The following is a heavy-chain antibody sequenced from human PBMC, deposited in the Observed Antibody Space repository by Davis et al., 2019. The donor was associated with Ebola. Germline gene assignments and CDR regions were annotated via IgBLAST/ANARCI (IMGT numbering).Heavy chain of an antibody. V-gene: IGHV3-30*18. CDR2: ISYDGSNK. CDR1: GFTFSSYG. D-gene: IGHD4-17*01. CDR3: AKDYLGD. J-gene: IGHJ4*02. Sequence: GGSLRLSCAASGFTFSSYGMHWVRQAPGKGLEWVAVISYDGSNKYYADSVKGRFTISRDNSKNTLYLQMNSLRAEDTAVYYCAKDYLGDWGQGTLVTVSS.